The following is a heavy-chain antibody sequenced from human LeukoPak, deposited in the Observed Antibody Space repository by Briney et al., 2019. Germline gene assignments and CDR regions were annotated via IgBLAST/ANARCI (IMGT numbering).Heavy chain of an antibody. Sequence: SETLSLTCAVYGGSFSGYYWSWIRQPPGKGLEWIGEINHSGSTNYNPSLKSRVTISVDTSKNQFSLKLSSVTAADTAVYYCASEYSSGRRFDYCGQGTLVTVSS. CDR2: INHSGST. CDR3: ASEYSSGRRFDY. V-gene: IGHV4-34*01. CDR1: GGSFSGYY. J-gene: IGHJ4*02. D-gene: IGHD6-19*01.